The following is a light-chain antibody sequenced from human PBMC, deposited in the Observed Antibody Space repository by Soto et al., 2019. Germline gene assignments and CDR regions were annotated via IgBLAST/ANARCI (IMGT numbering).Light chain of an antibody. CDR2: DAS. V-gene: IGKV3-11*01. CDR1: QSVSTY. Sequence: EIVLTQSPATLSLSPGERATLSCRASQSVSTYLAWYQQKPGQTPRLLIYDASNRATGIPARFSGSGSGTDFTLTISSLEPEDFAVYYCQQRSNWPHTFGQGTKLEIK. CDR3: QQRSNWPHT. J-gene: IGKJ2*01.